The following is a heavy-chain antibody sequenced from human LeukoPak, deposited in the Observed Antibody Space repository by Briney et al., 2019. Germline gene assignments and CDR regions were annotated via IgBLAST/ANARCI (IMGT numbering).Heavy chain of an antibody. D-gene: IGHD4-23*01. CDR1: GGSFSSHH. Sequence: PSETLSLTCTVSGGSFSSHHWSWIRQPPGKGLEWIGYINYSGTTKYNPSLKSRVIMSVDTSKKQFSLRLTSVTAADTAVYFCARSYGGGMVDFWGQGTLVTVSS. V-gene: IGHV4-59*11. J-gene: IGHJ4*02. CDR3: ARSYGGGMVDF. CDR2: INYSGTT.